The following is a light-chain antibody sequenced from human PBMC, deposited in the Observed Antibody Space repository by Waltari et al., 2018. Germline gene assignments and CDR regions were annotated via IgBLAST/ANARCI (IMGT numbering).Light chain of an antibody. CDR1: QSIVYSSNNKNY. J-gene: IGKJ4*01. V-gene: IGKV4-1*01. Sequence: DIVMTQSPDSLAVSLGERATIKCKSSQSIVYSSNNKNYLAWYQQKPGQPPKLLIYWASTRESGVPDRFSGSGSGTDFTLTISSLQAEDVAVYSCQQYYSNLVTFGGGTKVEIK. CDR3: QQYYSNLVT. CDR2: WAS.